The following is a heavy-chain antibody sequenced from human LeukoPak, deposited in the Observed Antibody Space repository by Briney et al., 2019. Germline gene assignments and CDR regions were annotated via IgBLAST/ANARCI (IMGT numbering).Heavy chain of an antibody. CDR1: GYTFTNYD. Sequence: GASVKVSCKASGYTFTNYDINWVRQATGQGLEWMGWMNPNRDNTGYAQKFQGRVTMTWNTSITTAYMELSSLRSEDTAVYYCARDGVAPGLYFDYWGQGSLVTVSS. V-gene: IGHV1-8*02. CDR3: ARDGVAPGLYFDY. J-gene: IGHJ4*02. CDR2: MNPNRDNT. D-gene: IGHD6-13*01.